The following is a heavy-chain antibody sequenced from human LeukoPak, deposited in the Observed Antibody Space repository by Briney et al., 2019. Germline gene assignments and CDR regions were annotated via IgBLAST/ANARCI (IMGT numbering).Heavy chain of an antibody. V-gene: IGHV1-46*01. CDR1: GYTFTSYY. J-gene: IGHJ6*03. D-gene: IGHD4-23*01. CDR2: INPSGGST. Sequence: GASVKVSCKASGYTFTSYYMHWVRQAPGQGLEWMGIINPSGGSTSYAQKFQGRVTMTRNTSTSTVYMELSSLRSEDTAVYYCARDGYGGTPVSDYYYYMDVWGRGTTVTVSS. CDR3: ARDGYGGTPVSDYYYYMDV.